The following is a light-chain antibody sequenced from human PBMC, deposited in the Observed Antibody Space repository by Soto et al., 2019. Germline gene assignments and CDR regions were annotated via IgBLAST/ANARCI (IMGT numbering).Light chain of an antibody. V-gene: IGKV3-20*01. CDR3: QQYGSSPRT. Sequence: EIVLTQSPGTLSLSPGERATLSCRASQSVSSSYLAWYQQKPGQAPRLLIQGASSRATGIPDRFSGSGSGTDFSLTISRLEPEDFAVYYCQQYGSSPRTFGQGTTVEIK. J-gene: IGKJ1*01. CDR1: QSVSSSY. CDR2: GAS.